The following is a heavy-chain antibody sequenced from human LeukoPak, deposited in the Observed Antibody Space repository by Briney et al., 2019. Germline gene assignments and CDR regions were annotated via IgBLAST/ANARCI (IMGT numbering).Heavy chain of an antibody. V-gene: IGHV3-20*01. CDR2: INWNGGST. J-gene: IGHJ4*02. D-gene: IGHD6-19*01. CDR3: AREVDSSGWDDSYYFDY. Sequence: PGGSLRLSCAASGFTFDDYGMSWVRQAPGKGLEWVSGINWNGGSTGYADSVKGRFTISRDNAKNSLYLQMNSLRAEDTALYHCAREVDSSGWDDSYYFDYWGQGTLVTVSS. CDR1: GFTFDDYG.